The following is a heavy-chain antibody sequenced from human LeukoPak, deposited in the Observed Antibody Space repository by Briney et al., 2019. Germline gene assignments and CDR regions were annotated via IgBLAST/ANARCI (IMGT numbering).Heavy chain of an antibody. CDR1: GFTVSSNY. CDR2: IYSGGST. V-gene: IGHV3-53*01. J-gene: IGHJ4*02. Sequence: GGSLRLSCAASGFTVSSNYMSWVRQAPGKGLEWVAVIYSGGSTYYADSVKGRFTISRDNSKNTLYLQMKILRAEDTAVYYCARDNYGDYGTYFDYWGQGTLVTVSS. CDR3: ARDNYGDYGTYFDY. D-gene: IGHD4-17*01.